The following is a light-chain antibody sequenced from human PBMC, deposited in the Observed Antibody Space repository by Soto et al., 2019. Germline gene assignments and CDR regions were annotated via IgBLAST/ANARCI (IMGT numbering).Light chain of an antibody. CDR1: QTITTY. Sequence: DIQMTQSPSSLFASVGDSVTITCRASQTITTYLNWYRQKPGKAPKLLIYAASSLQSGVPSRFSGSGSETEFTLTISSLQPDDFATYFCQQIYSAPLTFGGGTTLEIK. CDR2: AAS. CDR3: QQIYSAPLT. J-gene: IGKJ4*01. V-gene: IGKV1-39*01.